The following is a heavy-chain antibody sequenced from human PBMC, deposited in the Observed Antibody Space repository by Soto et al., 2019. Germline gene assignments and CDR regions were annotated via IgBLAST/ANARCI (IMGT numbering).Heavy chain of an antibody. Sequence: QVQLVQSGAEVKKPGASVKVSCKASGYTFTGHYLHWVRQAPGRGLEWMGWINPSTGGTNFAQKFKGRVTMTSDTYTSTVYLELYSLSSDDTAVYYCGRYLMWSLGARRFDHWGQGTQVTVSS. V-gene: IGHV1-2*02. CDR3: GRYLMWSLGARRFDH. CDR2: INPSTGGT. D-gene: IGHD2-8*01. J-gene: IGHJ4*02. CDR1: GYTFTGHY.